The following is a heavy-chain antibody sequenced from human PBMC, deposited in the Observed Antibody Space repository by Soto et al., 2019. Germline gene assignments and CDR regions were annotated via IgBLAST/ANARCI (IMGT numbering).Heavy chain of an antibody. J-gene: IGHJ6*02. CDR3: ARHHGSPGSYFGMDV. D-gene: IGHD6-13*01. CDR1: GYSFTNYW. V-gene: IGHV5-51*01. CDR2: IYPGDSDT. Sequence: GESLKISCKGSGYSFTNYWINWVRQMPGKGLEWMGIIYPGDSDTRYSPSFQGQVTISADKSISTAYLQWRSLKASDTAIYYCARHHGSPGSYFGMDVCGQGPTVTVS.